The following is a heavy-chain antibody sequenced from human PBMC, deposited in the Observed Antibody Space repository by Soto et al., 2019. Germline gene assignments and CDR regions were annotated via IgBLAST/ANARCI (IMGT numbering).Heavy chain of an antibody. V-gene: IGHV4-31*03. D-gene: IGHD2-15*01. CDR1: GGSISSGGYY. Sequence: QVQLQESGPGLVKPSQTLSLTCTVSGGSISSGGYYWSWIRQHPGKGLEWIGYIYYSGSTYYNPSLKRRVTISVDTSKNQFSLKLSSVTAADTAVYYCAREAVVAAKGFVDYWGQGTLVTVSS. CDR3: AREAVVAAKGFVDY. J-gene: IGHJ4*02. CDR2: IYYSGST.